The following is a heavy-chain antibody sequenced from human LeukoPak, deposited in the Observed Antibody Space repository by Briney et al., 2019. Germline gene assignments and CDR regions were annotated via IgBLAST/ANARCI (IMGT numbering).Heavy chain of an antibody. CDR1: GFTFSSYG. Sequence: GGSLRLSCAASGFTFSSYGMHWVRQAPGKGLKWVAVIWYDGSNKYYADSVKGRFTISRDNSKNTLYLQMNSLRAEDTAVYYCAKHSGYDSYYMDVWGKGTTVTVSS. J-gene: IGHJ6*03. D-gene: IGHD5-12*01. CDR2: IWYDGSNK. V-gene: IGHV3-33*06. CDR3: AKHSGYDSYYMDV.